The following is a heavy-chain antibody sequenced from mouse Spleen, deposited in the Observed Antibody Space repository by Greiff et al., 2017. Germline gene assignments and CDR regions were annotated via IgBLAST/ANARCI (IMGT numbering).Heavy chain of an antibody. Sequence: QVQLQQSGAELVKPGASVKISCKASGYAFSSYWMNWVKQRPGKGLEWIGQIYPGDGDTNYNGKFKGKATLTADKSSSTAYMQLSSLTSEDSAVYFCASESPYYGHYFDYWGQGTTLTVSS. CDR2: IYPGDGDT. V-gene: IGHV1-80*01. CDR1: GYAFSSYW. CDR3: ASESPYYGHYFDY. D-gene: IGHD1-2*01. J-gene: IGHJ2*01.